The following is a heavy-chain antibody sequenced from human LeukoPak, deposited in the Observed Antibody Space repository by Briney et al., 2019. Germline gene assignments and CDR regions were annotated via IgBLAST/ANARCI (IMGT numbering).Heavy chain of an antibody. CDR3: ARTPTIKSTSHIDY. D-gene: IGHD2-2*01. V-gene: IGHV1-2*02. CDR1: GYTFTGYY. J-gene: IGHJ4*02. CDR2: INPNSGGT. Sequence: GASVKVSCNASGYTFTGYYMHWVRQAPGQGLEWMGWINPNSGGTNYAQKFQGRVTMTRDTSISTAYMELSRLRSDDTAVYYCARTPTIKSTSHIDYWGQGTLVTVSS.